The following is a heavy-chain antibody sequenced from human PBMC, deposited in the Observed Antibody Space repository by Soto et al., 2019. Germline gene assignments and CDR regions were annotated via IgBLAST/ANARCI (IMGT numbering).Heavy chain of an antibody. CDR1: GYTFTSYG. D-gene: IGHD2-8*01. J-gene: IGHJ6*02. Sequence: GASVKVSCKASGYTFTSYGISWVRQAPGQGLEWMGWISAYNGNTNYAQKLQGRVTMTTDTSTSTAYMELRSLRSDDTAVYYCARGVVLTVYGTYYGMDVWGQGTTVTVSS. V-gene: IGHV1-18*01. CDR3: ARGVVLTVYGTYYGMDV. CDR2: ISAYNGNT.